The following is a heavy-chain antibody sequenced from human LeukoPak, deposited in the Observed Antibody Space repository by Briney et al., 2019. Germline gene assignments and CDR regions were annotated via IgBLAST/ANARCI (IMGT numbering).Heavy chain of an antibody. J-gene: IGHJ4*02. V-gene: IGHV3-30-3*01. CDR1: GFTFSSYA. D-gene: IGHD3-10*01. CDR2: ISYDGSNK. Sequence: GSLRLSCAASGFTFSSYAMHWVRQAPGKGLEWVAVISYDGSNKYYADSVKGRFTISRDNSKNTLYLQMNSLRAEDTAVYYCARDPNVWFGELGHFDYWGQGTLVTVSS. CDR3: ARDPNVWFGELGHFDY.